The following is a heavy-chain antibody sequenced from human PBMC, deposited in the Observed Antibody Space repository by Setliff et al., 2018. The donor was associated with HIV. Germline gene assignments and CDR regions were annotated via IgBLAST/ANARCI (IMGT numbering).Heavy chain of an antibody. CDR1: GGSISSGNYY. Sequence: SETLSLTCTVSGGSISSGNYYWSWIRVPAGKGLEWIGHVYTDGSTKYNPSLKSRVTISLDTSKNQFSLQVTSVTGADTAVYYCARLEKEFTFGGIIVTYYFDYWGQGTLVTVSS. CDR2: VYTDGST. V-gene: IGHV4-61*09. CDR3: ARLEKEFTFGGIIVTYYFDY. D-gene: IGHD3-16*02. J-gene: IGHJ4*02.